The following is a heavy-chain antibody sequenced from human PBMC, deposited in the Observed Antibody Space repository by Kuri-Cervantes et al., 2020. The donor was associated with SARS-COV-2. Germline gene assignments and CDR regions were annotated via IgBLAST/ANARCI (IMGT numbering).Heavy chain of an antibody. D-gene: IGHD3-22*01. CDR3: ARAPTYYYDSRGLTHLRKFDP. CDR2: IYYSGST. J-gene: IGHJ5*02. CDR1: GGSISSGGYY. V-gene: IGHV4-31*03. Sequence: SETLSLTCTVSGGSISSGGYYWSWIRQHPGKGLEWIGYIYYSGSTYYNPSLKSRVTISVDTSKNQFSLKLSSVTAADTAVYYCARAPTYYYDSRGLTHLRKFDPWGQGTLVTVSS.